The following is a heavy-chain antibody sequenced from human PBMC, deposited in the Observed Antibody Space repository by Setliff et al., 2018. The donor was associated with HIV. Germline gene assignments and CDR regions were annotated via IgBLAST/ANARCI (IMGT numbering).Heavy chain of an antibody. CDR2: VDPEDGET. Sequence: GASVKVSCKVSGYTFTDYYMHWVQQAPGKGLEWMGLVDPEDGETIYAEKFQGRVTITADTSTDTAYMELSSLRSEDTAIYYCASVIPYSAWFDPWGQGTLVTVSS. D-gene: IGHD4-4*01. CDR1: GYTFTDYY. V-gene: IGHV1-69-2*01. CDR3: ASVIPYSAWFDP. J-gene: IGHJ5*02.